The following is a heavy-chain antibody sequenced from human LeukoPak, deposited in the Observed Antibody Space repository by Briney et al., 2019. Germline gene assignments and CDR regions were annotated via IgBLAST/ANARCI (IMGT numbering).Heavy chain of an antibody. D-gene: IGHD3-22*01. CDR1: GFTFSIYE. Sequence: PGGSLRLSCAASGFTFSIYEMNWVRQAPGKGLQWVSYITSSGSTIYYADSVKGRFTISRDNAKISLYLQMNSLRDEDTAIYYCARANYDSRAYTYYFDSWGQGTLVTVSS. CDR2: ITSSGSTI. CDR3: ARANYDSRAYTYYFDS. J-gene: IGHJ4*02. V-gene: IGHV3-48*03.